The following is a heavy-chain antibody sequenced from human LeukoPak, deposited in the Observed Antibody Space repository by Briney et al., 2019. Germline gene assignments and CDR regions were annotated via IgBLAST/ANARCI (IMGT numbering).Heavy chain of an antibody. CDR3: SKGRGSTLTNIDF. CDR1: GFAFSSFA. V-gene: IGHV3-23*01. D-gene: IGHD4-11*01. Sequence: GGSLRLSCAASGFAFSSFAMTWVRQSPGKGLEWVSSVSDSGVNTYYEGSVRGRFTVSRDNFKNILYLQMNSLTVEDTAFYYCSKGRGSTLTNIDFWGQGALVTVSS. CDR2: VSDSGVNT. J-gene: IGHJ4*02.